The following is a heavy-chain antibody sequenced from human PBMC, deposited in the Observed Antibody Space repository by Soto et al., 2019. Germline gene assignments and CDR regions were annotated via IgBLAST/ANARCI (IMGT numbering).Heavy chain of an antibody. J-gene: IGHJ4*02. CDR2: IYWYDDK. CDR1: GFSLSTTGKS. V-gene: IGHV2-5*01. Sequence: QITLKESGPTLVKPTQTLTLTCTFYGFSLSTTGKSVAWIRQPPGKAREWLSVIYWYDDKRYSPSMNTRLTIAKDTSKIQVVLTLTNMDPSDTGAYYAAHSRGDGDYFPYWGQGTLVSVSS. D-gene: IGHD3-16*01. CDR3: AHSRGDGDYFPY.